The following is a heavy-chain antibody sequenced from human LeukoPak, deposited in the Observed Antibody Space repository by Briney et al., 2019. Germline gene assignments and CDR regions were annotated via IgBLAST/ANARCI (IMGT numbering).Heavy chain of an antibody. D-gene: IGHD3-3*01. J-gene: IGHJ4*02. CDR2: ISSSSSTI. CDR1: GFTFSTYS. Sequence: GGSLRLSCAASGFTFSTYSMNWVRQAPGKGLEWVSYISSSSSTIYYADSVKGRFTISRDHAKNSLFLQMNSLRAEDTAVYYCARVKGSGYRNSIDYWGQGTLVTVSS. CDR3: ARVKGSGYRNSIDY. V-gene: IGHV3-48*01.